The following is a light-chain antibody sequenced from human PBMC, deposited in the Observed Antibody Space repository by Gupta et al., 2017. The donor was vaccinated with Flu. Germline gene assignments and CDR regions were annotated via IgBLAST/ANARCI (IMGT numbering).Light chain of an antibody. CDR1: SSNIGAGYD. J-gene: IGLJ3*02. Sequence: QSVLTQPPSVSGAPGQRVTISCTGSSSNIGAGYDVHWYQQLPGTAPKLLIYGNSNRPSGVPDRFSGSKSGTSASLDITGLQAEDEADYYCQYYDSSMSGWVFGGGTKLTVL. CDR2: GNS. CDR3: QYYDSSMSGWV. V-gene: IGLV1-40*01.